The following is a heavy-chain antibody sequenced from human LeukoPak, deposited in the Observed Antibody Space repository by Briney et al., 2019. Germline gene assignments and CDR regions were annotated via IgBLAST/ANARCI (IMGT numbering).Heavy chain of an antibody. Sequence: GGSLRLSCAASGFTFSSYSMNWVRQAPGKGLEWVSYISSSSSSTIYYADSVKGRFTISRDNAKNSLYLQMNSLRAEDTAVYYCARDRGGPYYYDSSGYYPDYWGQGTLVTVSS. CDR1: GFTFSSYS. V-gene: IGHV3-48*01. CDR2: ISSSSSSTI. J-gene: IGHJ4*02. D-gene: IGHD3-22*01. CDR3: ARDRGGPYYYDSSGYYPDY.